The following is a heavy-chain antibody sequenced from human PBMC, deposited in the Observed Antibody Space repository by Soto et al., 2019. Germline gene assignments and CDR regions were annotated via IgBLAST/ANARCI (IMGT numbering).Heavy chain of an antibody. CDR3: ANEGWEWELLYYFDY. J-gene: IGHJ4*02. Sequence: QVQLVESGGGVVQPGRSLRLYCAASGFTFSSYGMHWVRQAPGKGLEWVAVISYDGSNKYYADSVKGRFTISRDNSKNTLYLQMNSLRAEDTAVYYCANEGWEWELLYYFDYLGQGTLVTVSS. V-gene: IGHV3-30*18. D-gene: IGHD1-26*01. CDR2: ISYDGSNK. CDR1: GFTFSSYG.